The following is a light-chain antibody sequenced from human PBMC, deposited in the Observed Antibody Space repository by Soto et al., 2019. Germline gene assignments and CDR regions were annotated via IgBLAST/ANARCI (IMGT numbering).Light chain of an antibody. CDR2: DAS. J-gene: IGKJ4*01. CDR3: QQRSNWT. Sequence: EIVLTQSPATLSLSPGERATLPCRASQSVSSYLAWYQQKPGQAPRLLIYDASHSATGIPARFSGSGSGTDFTLTISSLEPEDFAVYYCQQRSNWTFGGGTKVEIK. CDR1: QSVSSY. V-gene: IGKV3-11*01.